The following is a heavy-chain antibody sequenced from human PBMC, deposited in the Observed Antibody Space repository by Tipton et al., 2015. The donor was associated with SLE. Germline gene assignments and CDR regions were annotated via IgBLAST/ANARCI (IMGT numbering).Heavy chain of an antibody. Sequence: TLSLTCAVSGYSISSGYYWGWIRQPPGKGLEWIGSIYHSGSTYYNPSLKSRVTISVDTSKNQFSLKLSSVTAADTAVYYCARRVGVGYSYGFDYWGQGTLVTVSS. CDR2: IYHSGST. J-gene: IGHJ4*02. D-gene: IGHD5-18*01. V-gene: IGHV4-38-2*01. CDR1: GYSISSGYY. CDR3: ARRVGVGYSYGFDY.